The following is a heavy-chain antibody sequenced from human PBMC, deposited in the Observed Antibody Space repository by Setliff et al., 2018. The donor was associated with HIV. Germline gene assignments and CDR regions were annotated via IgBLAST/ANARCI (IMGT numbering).Heavy chain of an antibody. J-gene: IGHJ6*04. Sequence: PGGSLRLSCAASGFPFTSFSINWVRQAPGRGLEWVSSISSSSSYLYYAESVKGRFTISRDNAKNTLYLQMNSLRAEDTAVYYCARDPYCSGGSCYNEKDVWGKGTTVTVSS. D-gene: IGHD2-15*01. CDR3: ARDPYCSGGSCYNEKDV. CDR2: ISSSSSYL. CDR1: GFPFTSFS. V-gene: IGHV3-21*01.